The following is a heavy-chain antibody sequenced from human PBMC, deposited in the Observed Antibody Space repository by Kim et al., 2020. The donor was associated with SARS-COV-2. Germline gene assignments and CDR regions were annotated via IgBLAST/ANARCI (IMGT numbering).Heavy chain of an antibody. CDR1: GFTFSSYA. V-gene: IGHV3-23*01. CDR2: ISGSGGST. J-gene: IGHJ6*02. CDR3: AKTWGFPYSIYGMDV. Sequence: GGSLRLSCAASGFTFSSYAMSWVRQAPGKGLEWVSAISGSGGSTYYADSVKGRFTISRDNSKNTLYLQMNSLRAEDTAVYYCAKTWGFPYSIYGMDVWGQGTTVTVSS. D-gene: IGHD3-16*01.